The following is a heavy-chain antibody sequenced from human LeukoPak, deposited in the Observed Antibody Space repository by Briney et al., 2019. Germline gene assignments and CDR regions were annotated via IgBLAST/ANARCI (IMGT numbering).Heavy chain of an antibody. CDR1: GFSVRTNY. CDR3: VREQVVATDDAFDI. J-gene: IGHJ3*02. Sequence: PGGSLRLSCAASGFSVRTNYMSWVRQAPGKGLEWVSVIYSGGTIRYADSVKGRFTISRDNSRDTLHLQMNSLRVDDTAVYYCVREQVVATDDAFDIWGQGTMVTVSS. CDR2: IYSGGTI. V-gene: IGHV3-53*01. D-gene: IGHD5-12*01.